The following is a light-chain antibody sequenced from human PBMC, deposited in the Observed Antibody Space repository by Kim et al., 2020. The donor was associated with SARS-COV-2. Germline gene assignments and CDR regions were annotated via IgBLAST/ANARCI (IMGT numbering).Light chain of an antibody. Sequence: EIVMTQSPATLSVSPGERATLSCRASQSVSSNLAWYQQKPGQAPRLLIYGASTRATGIPARFSGSGSGTEFTLTISSLQSEDFAVYYCQQYNNWPPEYSFGQETKLEI. CDR1: QSVSSN. CDR3: QQYNNWPPEYS. J-gene: IGKJ2*03. V-gene: IGKV3-15*01. CDR2: GAS.